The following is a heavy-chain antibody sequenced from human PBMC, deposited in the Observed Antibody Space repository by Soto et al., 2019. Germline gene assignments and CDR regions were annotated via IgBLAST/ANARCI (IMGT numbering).Heavy chain of an antibody. Sequence: SETLSLTCAVSGGSISSGGYSWSWIRQPPGKGLEWIGYIYHSGSTYYNPSLKSRVTISVDRSKNQFSLKLSSVTAADTAVYYCARLAILGYCSSTSCHTYYGMDVWGQGTTVTVSS. V-gene: IGHV4-30-2*01. J-gene: IGHJ6*02. D-gene: IGHD2-2*01. CDR2: IYHSGST. CDR3: ARLAILGYCSSTSCHTYYGMDV. CDR1: GGSISSGGYS.